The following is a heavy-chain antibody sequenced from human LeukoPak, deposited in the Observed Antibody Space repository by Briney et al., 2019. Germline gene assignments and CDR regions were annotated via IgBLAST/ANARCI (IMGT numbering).Heavy chain of an antibody. Sequence: GGSLRLSCAASGFTFSSYAMSWVRQAPGKGLEWVSLISGDGGSTYYADSVKGRFTISRDNSKNSLYLQMNSLRTEDTALYYCAKDLAWGAAAGMVFDYWGQGTLVTVSS. CDR1: GFTFSSYA. D-gene: IGHD6-13*01. CDR2: ISGDGGST. J-gene: IGHJ4*02. V-gene: IGHV3-43*02. CDR3: AKDLAWGAAAGMVFDY.